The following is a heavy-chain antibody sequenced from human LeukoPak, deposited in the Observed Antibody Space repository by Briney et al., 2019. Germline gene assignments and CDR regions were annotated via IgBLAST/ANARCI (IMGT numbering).Heavy chain of an antibody. V-gene: IGHV3-23*01. CDR3: AKDPIYGDLFDY. Sequence: GGSLRLSCAASGFTFSIYAMSWVRQAPGKGLEWVSAISGSGGSTYYADSVKGRFTISRDNSKNTLYLQMNSLRAEDTAVYYCAKDPIYGDLFDYWGQGTLVTVSS. D-gene: IGHD4-17*01. J-gene: IGHJ4*02. CDR1: GFTFSIYA. CDR2: ISGSGGST.